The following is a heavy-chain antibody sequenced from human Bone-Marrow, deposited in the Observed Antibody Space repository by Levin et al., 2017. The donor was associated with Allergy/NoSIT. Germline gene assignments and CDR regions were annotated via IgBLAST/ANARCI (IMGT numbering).Heavy chain of an antibody. CDR3: ARDRVGGYFDC. CDR1: GFPFRDSW. J-gene: IGHJ4*02. Sequence: LSLTCAASGFPFRDSWLSWVRQAPGKGLEWVANINQDGNEKQYADSVKGRFTMSRDYATNSVYLQMNSLRAEDSSVYYCARDRVGGYFDCWGQGTLVTVSS. CDR2: INQDGNEK. D-gene: IGHD3-3*01. V-gene: IGHV3-7*01.